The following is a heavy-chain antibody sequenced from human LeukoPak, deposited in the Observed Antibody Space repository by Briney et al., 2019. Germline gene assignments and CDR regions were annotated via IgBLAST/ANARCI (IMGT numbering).Heavy chain of an antibody. Sequence: GGSLRLSCAASGLTFRAFAMSWVRQAPGKGLECVSSISGTGGSTAYADSVKGRFIITRDNSKNTLFLQMNSLRAEDTAVYYCAKRAYYYGSGSYCFDHWGQGILVTVSS. CDR3: AKRAYYYGSGSYCFDH. CDR1: GLTFRAFA. CDR2: ISGTGGST. V-gene: IGHV3-23*01. J-gene: IGHJ5*02. D-gene: IGHD3-10*01.